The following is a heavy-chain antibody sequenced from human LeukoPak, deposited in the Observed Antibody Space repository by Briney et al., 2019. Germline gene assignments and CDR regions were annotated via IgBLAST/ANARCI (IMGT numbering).Heavy chain of an antibody. D-gene: IGHD1-14*01. CDR3: ARDLDSGGTTFRALNY. CDR2: ISPYNGYT. CDR1: GYTFTGYG. J-gene: IGHJ4*02. Sequence: ASVKVSCKASGYTFTGYGISWVRQAPGQGLEWMGGISPYNGYTNYAQKFQGRVTMTTDTSTTTTYMELRSLRSDDTAVYYCARDLDSGGTTFRALNYWGQGTLVTVSS. V-gene: IGHV1-18*04.